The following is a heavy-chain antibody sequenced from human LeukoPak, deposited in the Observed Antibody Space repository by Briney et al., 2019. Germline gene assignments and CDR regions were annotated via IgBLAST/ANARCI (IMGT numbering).Heavy chain of an antibody. V-gene: IGHV1-24*01. Sequence: ASVKVSCKVSGYTLTELSVHWVRQAPGKGLEWMGGFDPEDGETIYAQKFQGRVTMTEDTSTDTAYMELSSLRSEDTAVYYCATDRITMVRGVSDAFDIWGQGTMVTVSS. J-gene: IGHJ3*02. CDR2: FDPEDGET. CDR1: GYTLTELS. CDR3: ATDRITMVRGVSDAFDI. D-gene: IGHD3-10*01.